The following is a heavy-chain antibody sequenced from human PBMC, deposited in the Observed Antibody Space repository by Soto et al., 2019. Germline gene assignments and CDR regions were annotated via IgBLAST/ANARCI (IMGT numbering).Heavy chain of an antibody. CDR3: TTGLSSGYYNFDY. J-gene: IGHJ4*02. D-gene: IGHD3-22*01. CDR2: IKRKSDGGTT. V-gene: IGHV3-15*01. Sequence: PGGSLRLSCAASGFTFSNAWMSWVRQAPGKGLEWVGRIKRKSDGGTTDYAAPVKGRFTISRDDSKNTLYLQMNSLKTEDTAVYYCTTGLSSGYYNFDYWGQGTPVTVS. CDR1: GFTFSNAW.